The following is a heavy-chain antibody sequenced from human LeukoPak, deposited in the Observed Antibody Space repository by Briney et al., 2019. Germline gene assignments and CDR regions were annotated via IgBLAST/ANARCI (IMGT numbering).Heavy chain of an antibody. CDR3: ARRGNGWGYFDL. J-gene: IGHJ2*01. Sequence: SETLSLTCTVSGGSINNYYWTWIRQPAGKGLEWIGRVHSTGTTTYNPSLMSRLTMSVDTSKNQFSVHLSSVTAADTAVYYCARRGNGWGYFDLWGRGTLVTVSS. CDR2: VHSTGTT. D-gene: IGHD3-10*01. CDR1: GGSINNYY. V-gene: IGHV4-4*07.